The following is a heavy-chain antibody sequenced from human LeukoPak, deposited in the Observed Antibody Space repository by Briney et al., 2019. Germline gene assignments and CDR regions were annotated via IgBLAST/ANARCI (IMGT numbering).Heavy chain of an antibody. V-gene: IGHV3-74*01. Sequence: GGSLRLSCAASGFTFSSRWMQWVRQAPGKGLVWVSHVNSDESSTNYADSVKGRFTISRDNTKNTLYLQMNSLRAEDTAVYYCASDDSYAFDIWGQGTMVTVSS. CDR1: GFTFSSRW. D-gene: IGHD2-21*01. CDR2: VNSDESST. J-gene: IGHJ3*02. CDR3: ASDDSYAFDI.